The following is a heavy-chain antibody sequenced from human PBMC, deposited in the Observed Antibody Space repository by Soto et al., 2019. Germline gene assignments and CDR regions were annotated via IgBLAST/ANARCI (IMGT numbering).Heavy chain of an antibody. CDR1: GFTFSTSS. CDR3: ARDLAICGVGMS. J-gene: IGHJ4*02. D-gene: IGHD3-3*01. V-gene: IGHV3-48*02. CDR2: ISPSSDTI. Sequence: EVQLVESGGGLVEPGGSLRLSCAASGFTFSTSSMNWVRQAPGKGLEWISYISPSSDTIHYGDSVEGRFTISRDNAKNALFLQMDGLTDEDTAVYFCARDLAICGVGMSWGQGTLVTVSS.